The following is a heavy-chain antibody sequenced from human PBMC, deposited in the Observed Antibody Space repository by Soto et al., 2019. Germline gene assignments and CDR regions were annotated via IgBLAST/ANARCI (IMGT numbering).Heavy chain of an antibody. D-gene: IGHD4-17*01. V-gene: IGHV4-31*03. J-gene: IGHJ6*02. CDR3: ARDYGEPGSHRHYYYYGMDV. CDR1: GGSISSGGYY. Sequence: SETLSLTCTVSGGSISSGGYYWSWIRQHPGKGLEWIGYIYYSGSTYYNPSLKSRVTISVDTSKNQFSLKLSSVTAADTAVYYCARDYGEPGSHRHYYYYGMDVWGQGTTVTVSS. CDR2: IYYSGST.